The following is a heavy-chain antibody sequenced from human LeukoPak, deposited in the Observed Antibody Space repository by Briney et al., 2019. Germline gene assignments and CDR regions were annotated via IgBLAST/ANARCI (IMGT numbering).Heavy chain of an antibody. CDR3: ARGGGSSWFL. Sequence: PGGSLRLSCAASGFTFSDYYMSWIRQAPGKGLEWVSYISGSSVIIYNADFVKGRFTISRDNAKNSLYLQMNSLRAEDTAVYYCARGGGSSWFLWGQGTLVTVSS. D-gene: IGHD6-13*01. CDR2: ISGSSVII. J-gene: IGHJ4*02. CDR1: GFTFSDYY. V-gene: IGHV3-11*01.